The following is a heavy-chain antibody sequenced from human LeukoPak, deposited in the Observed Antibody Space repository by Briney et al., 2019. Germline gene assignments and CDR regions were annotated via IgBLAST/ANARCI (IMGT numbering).Heavy chain of an antibody. CDR3: ARVDPDSSSTLEVFDY. CDR2: IYYSGST. V-gene: IGHV4-59*01. Sequence: PSETLSLTCTVSGGSISSYYWSSIRQPPGKGLEWIGYIYYSGSTNYNPSLKSRVTISVDTSKNQFSLKLSSVTAADTAVYYRARVDPDSSSTLEVFDYWGQGTLVTVSS. J-gene: IGHJ4*02. CDR1: GGSISSYY. D-gene: IGHD6-6*01.